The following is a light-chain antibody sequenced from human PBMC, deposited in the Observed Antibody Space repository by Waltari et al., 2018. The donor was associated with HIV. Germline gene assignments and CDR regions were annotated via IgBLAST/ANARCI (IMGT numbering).Light chain of an antibody. CDR1: PSVRGY. CDR3: QQRINWPPVYT. Sequence: IVLTHSPATLSLSPGDRATTSCRASPSVRGYLDWYQQKPGQAPRLLIYDASNRDTGIPSRFSGSGSGTDFTLTISSLVPEDFAVYYCQQRINWPPVYTFGQGTKLEIK. J-gene: IGKJ2*01. CDR2: DAS. V-gene: IGKV3-11*01.